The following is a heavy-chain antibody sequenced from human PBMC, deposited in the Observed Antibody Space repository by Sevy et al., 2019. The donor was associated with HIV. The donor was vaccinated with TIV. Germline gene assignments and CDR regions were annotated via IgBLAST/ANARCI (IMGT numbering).Heavy chain of an antibody. CDR2: MNPKSGNT. CDR3: ARDEQRPYYYGSGNMGY. CDR1: GYTFSSYE. J-gene: IGHJ4*02. D-gene: IGHD3-10*01. V-gene: IGHV1-8*01. Sequence: ASVKVSCKAAGYTFSSYEINWVRQATGQGLEWMGWMNPKSGNTGYAQKFQGRVTMTRNTSTSTAYMELSSLRSEDTAVYYWARDEQRPYYYGSGNMGYWGQGTLVTVSS.